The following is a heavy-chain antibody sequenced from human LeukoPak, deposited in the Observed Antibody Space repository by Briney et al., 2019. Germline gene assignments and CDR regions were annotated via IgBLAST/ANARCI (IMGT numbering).Heavy chain of an antibody. J-gene: IGHJ4*02. CDR3: AKGSGYSSSWYGDYFDY. CDR2: ISRSGNTV. Sequence: PGGSLRLSCAASGFTFSDYYMSWIRQAPGKGLEWLSYISRSGNTVYYADSVKGRFTISRDNAKSSLYLQMNSLRAEDTAVYYCAKGSGYSSSWYGDYFDYWGQGTLVTVSS. D-gene: IGHD6-13*01. CDR1: GFTFSDYY. V-gene: IGHV3-11*01.